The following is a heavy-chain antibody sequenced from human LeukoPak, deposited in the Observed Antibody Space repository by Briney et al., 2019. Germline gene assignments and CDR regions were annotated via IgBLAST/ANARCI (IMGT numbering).Heavy chain of an antibody. CDR1: GFTFDDYA. Sequence: GGSLRLSCAASGFTFDDYAMHWVRQAPGKGLEWVSGISWNSGSIGYADSVKGRFTISRDNAKNSLYLQMNSLRAEDMALYYCAKGGSRGAAAGPFDYWGQGTLVTVSS. J-gene: IGHJ4*02. CDR3: AKGGSRGAAAGPFDY. V-gene: IGHV3-9*03. D-gene: IGHD6-13*01. CDR2: ISWNSGSI.